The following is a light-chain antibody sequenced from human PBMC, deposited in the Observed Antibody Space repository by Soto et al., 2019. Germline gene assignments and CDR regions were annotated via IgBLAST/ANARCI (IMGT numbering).Light chain of an antibody. CDR3: SSYTSSSTYV. V-gene: IGLV2-14*01. Sequence: QSALTQPASVSGSPGQSITISCTGTSSDVGGYNYVSWYQQHPGKAPKLMIYEVSNRPSGVPNRFSGSKSGNTASLTISGLQAEDEADYYCSSYTSSSTYVFGTGTKRTVL. J-gene: IGLJ1*01. CDR1: SSDVGGYNY. CDR2: EVS.